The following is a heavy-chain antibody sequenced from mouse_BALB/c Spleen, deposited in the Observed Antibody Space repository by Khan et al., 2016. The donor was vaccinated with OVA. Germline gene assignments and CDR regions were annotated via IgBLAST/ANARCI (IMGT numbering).Heavy chain of an antibody. J-gene: IGHJ3*01. V-gene: IGHV5-6*01. CDR3: ASHLTGSFAY. D-gene: IGHD4-1*01. CDR2: ISSGGAYT. Sequence: EVELVESGGDLVKPGGSLKLSCAASGFTFSSSSMSWVRQTPDKRLEWVATISSGGAYTYYPDNVKGRFTISRANAKTSLYLQMRSLKSEDTAMYYCASHLTGSFAYWGQGTLVTVSA. CDR1: GFTFSSSS.